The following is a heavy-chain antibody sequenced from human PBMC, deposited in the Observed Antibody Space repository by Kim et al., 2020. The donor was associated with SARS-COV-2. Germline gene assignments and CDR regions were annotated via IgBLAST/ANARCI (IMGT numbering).Heavy chain of an antibody. J-gene: IGHJ6*03. D-gene: IGHD6-19*01. CDR2: INHSGST. CDR1: GGSFSGYY. CDR3: ARGTRQWLSRHYYYYMDV. Sequence: SETLSLTCAVYGGSFSGYYWSWIRQPPGKGLEWIGEINHSGSTNYNPSLKSRVTISVDTSKNQFSLKLSSVTAADTAVYYCARGTRQWLSRHYYYYMDVWRKGNTDTVSS. V-gene: IGHV4-34*01.